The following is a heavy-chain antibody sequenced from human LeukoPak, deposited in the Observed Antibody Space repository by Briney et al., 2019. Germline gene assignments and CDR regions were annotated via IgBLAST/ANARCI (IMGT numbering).Heavy chain of an antibody. CDR3: ARGHGEFWSGYRYYYYYYYMDV. V-gene: IGHV3-21*01. D-gene: IGHD3-3*01. J-gene: IGHJ6*03. CDR1: GFTFSSYS. Sequence: GGSLRLSCAASGFTFSSYSMNWGHQAGGKGVEWGASISSSSSYIYYADSLKGRFPISRDNAKNSLYLQMNRLRGEHTAVYYCARGHGEFWSGYRYYYYYYYMDVRGKGTTATVSS. CDR2: ISSSSSYI.